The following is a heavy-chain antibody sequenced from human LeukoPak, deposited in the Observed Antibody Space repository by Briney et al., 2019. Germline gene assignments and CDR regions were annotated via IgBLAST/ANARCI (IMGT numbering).Heavy chain of an antibody. CDR2: IYHSGST. CDR3: ARYSSTWPYWYFDL. Sequence: PSETLSLTCAVSGGSISSGSYSWGWIRQPPGKGLEWIGYIYHSGSTHYNPSLKSRVTISVDRSKNQFSLKLTSVTAADTAVYYCARYSSTWPYWYFDLWGRGTLVTVSS. CDR1: GGSISSGSYS. D-gene: IGHD6-13*01. V-gene: IGHV4-30-2*01. J-gene: IGHJ2*01.